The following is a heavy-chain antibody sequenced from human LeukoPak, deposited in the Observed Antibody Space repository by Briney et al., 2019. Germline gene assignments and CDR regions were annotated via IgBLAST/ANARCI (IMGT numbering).Heavy chain of an antibody. CDR1: GGTFSSYA. CDR3: ASVLISDSRVYQYYYYMDV. CDR2: IIPIFGTA. V-gene: IGHV1-69*05. D-gene: IGHD6-6*01. J-gene: IGHJ6*03. Sequence: SVKVSCKASGGTFSSYAISWVRHAPGQGLEWMGGIIPIFGTANYAQKFQGRVTITTDESTSTAYMELSSLRSEDTAVYYCASVLISDSRVYQYYYYMDVWGKGTTVTVSS.